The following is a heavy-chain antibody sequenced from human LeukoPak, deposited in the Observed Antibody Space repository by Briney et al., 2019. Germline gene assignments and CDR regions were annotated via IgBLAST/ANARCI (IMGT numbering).Heavy chain of an antibody. CDR3: ARAHGYNDLDY. Sequence: ASVKVSCKASGYPFTGYYIHWVRQAPGQGLEWMGWFNPTSGRTKYAQKFEGKVTMTRDTSISTAYMEVSSLTSDDTAVYYCARAHGYNDLDYRGQGTLVTVSS. V-gene: IGHV1-2*02. CDR1: GYPFTGYY. J-gene: IGHJ4*02. CDR2: FNPTSGRT. D-gene: IGHD5-24*01.